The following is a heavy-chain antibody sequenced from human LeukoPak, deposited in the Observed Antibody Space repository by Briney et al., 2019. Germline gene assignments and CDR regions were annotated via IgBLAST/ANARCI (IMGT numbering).Heavy chain of an antibody. V-gene: IGHV3-23*01. CDR3: DGDSGSHYLGY. J-gene: IGHJ4*02. CDR2: ISGSGGST. D-gene: IGHD1-26*01. Sequence: GGSLRLSCAAPGFTFSSCAMSWVRQAPGKGLDWVSGISGSGGSTFYADSVKGRFTISRDNSKNPLYLQMNSLRAEATAVYYCDGDSGSHYLGYWGQGTLVTVSS. CDR1: GFTFSSCA.